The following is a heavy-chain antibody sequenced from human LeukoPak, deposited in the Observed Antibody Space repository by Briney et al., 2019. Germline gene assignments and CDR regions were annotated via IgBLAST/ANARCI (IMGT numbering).Heavy chain of an antibody. D-gene: IGHD4-23*01. CDR1: EFTFSVYW. CDR2: ISGDGAST. V-gene: IGHV3-74*01. J-gene: IGHJ5*02. CDR3: ARDNSPGWFDP. Sequence: GGSLRLSCAASEFTFSVYWMHCARQAPGKGLVWVSRISGDGASTSYADSVKGRFTISRDNAKNTVYLQMNSLRAEDTALYYCARDNSPGWFDPWGQGTLVTVSS.